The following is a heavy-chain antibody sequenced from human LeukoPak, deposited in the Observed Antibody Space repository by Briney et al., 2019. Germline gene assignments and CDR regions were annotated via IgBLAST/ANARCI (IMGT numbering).Heavy chain of an antibody. CDR3: ARVINDYYYYYGMDV. V-gene: IGHV3-53*01. J-gene: IGHJ6*02. CDR1: GFTVSSNY. Sequence: GGSLRLSCAASGFTVSSNYMSWVRQAPGEGLEWVSVIYSGGSTYYADSVKGRFTISRDNSKNTLYLQMNSLRAEDTAVYYCARVINDYYYYYGMDVWGQGTTVTVSS. CDR2: IYSGGST.